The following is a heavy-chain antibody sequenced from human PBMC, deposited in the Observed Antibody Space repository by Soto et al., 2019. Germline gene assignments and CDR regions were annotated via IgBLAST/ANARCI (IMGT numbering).Heavy chain of an antibody. CDR2: ILSNDDK. Sequence: SGPTLVNPTETLTLTCTVSGLSLSNGGVGVSWIREPPGKALEWLAHILSNDDKSYSTSLRSRLAISEDSCRSQVVLTMTNMDPMDSATYYCAIIQGCSRTDCYLGSFDPGGQGTVVPVSS. CDR3: AIIQGCSRTDCYLGSFDP. J-gene: IGHJ5*02. CDR1: GLSLSNGGVG. V-gene: IGHV2-26*01. D-gene: IGHD2-2*01.